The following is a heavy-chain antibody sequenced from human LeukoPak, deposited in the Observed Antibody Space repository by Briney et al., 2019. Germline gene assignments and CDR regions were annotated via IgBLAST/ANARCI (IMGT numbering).Heavy chain of an antibody. CDR1: EYTFTDYY. Sequence: ASVKVSCKASEYTFTDYYVHWVRQAPGQGLEWMGWINPNTGGTNYAQKFQGRVTMTRDTSISTGYTDLRGLRSDDTAVYYCARAKANWGSGDYWGQGTLVTVSS. CDR2: INPNTGGT. D-gene: IGHD7-27*01. J-gene: IGHJ4*02. V-gene: IGHV1-2*02. CDR3: ARAKANWGSGDY.